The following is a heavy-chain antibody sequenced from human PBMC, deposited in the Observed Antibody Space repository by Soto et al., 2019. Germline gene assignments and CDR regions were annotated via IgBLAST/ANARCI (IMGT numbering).Heavy chain of an antibody. CDR3: ARPRYDGSGTPFDH. CDR2: IYYSGNT. V-gene: IGHV4-39*01. J-gene: IGHJ4*01. CDR1: GGSISSSSYY. D-gene: IGHD3-22*01. Sequence: SETLSLTCTVSGGSISSSSYYWGWIRQPPGKGLEWIGNIYYSGNTYYNPSLKSRVTISVDTSKNQFSLKLSSVTAEDTAVYYCARPRYDGSGTPFDHWGQEPWSPSPQ.